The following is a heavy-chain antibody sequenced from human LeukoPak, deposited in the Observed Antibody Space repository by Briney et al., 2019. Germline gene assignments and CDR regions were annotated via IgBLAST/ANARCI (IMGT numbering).Heavy chain of an antibody. V-gene: IGHV1-24*01. Sequence: ASVKVSYKVSGYTLTELSMHWVRQAPGKGLEWMGGFDPEDGETIYAQKFQGRVTMTEDTSTDTAYMELSSLRSEDTAVYYCAIGESGYDSAVFGGALGFWFDPWGQGTLVAVSS. CDR3: AIGESGYDSAVFGGALGFWFDP. D-gene: IGHD5-12*01. CDR1: GYTLTELS. J-gene: IGHJ5*02. CDR2: FDPEDGET.